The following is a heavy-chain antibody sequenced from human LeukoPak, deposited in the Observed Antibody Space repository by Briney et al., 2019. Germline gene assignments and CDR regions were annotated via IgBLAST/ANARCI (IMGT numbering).Heavy chain of an antibody. J-gene: IGHJ4*02. V-gene: IGHV1-69*13. CDR2: IIPIFGTA. Sequence: ASVKVSCMTSGGTFSSYAISWVRQAPGQGLEWMGGIIPIFGTANYAQKFQGRVTITADESTSTAYMELSSLRSEDTAVYYCARDAYSSSGYYFDYWGQGTLVTVSS. CDR3: ARDAYSSSGYYFDY. CDR1: GGTFSSYA. D-gene: IGHD6-13*01.